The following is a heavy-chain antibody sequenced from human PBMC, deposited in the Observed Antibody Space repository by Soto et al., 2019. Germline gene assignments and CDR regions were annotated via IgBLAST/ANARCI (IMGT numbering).Heavy chain of an antibody. CDR1: GFTFSSYA. V-gene: IGHV3-30-3*01. Sequence: QVQLVESGGGVVQPGRSLRLSWAASGFTFSSYAMHWVRQAPGKGLEWVAVISYDGSNKYYADSVKGRFTIPRDNSKNTLYLQMNSLRAEDTAVYYCARSALECLLSTVGDYWGQGTLVTVSS. CDR3: ARSALECLLSTVGDY. J-gene: IGHJ4*02. CDR2: ISYDGSNK. D-gene: IGHD3-3*01.